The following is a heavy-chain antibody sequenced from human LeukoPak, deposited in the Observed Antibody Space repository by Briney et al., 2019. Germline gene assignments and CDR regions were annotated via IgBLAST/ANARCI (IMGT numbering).Heavy chain of an antibody. D-gene: IGHD2-15*01. CDR1: GYTFTSYA. CDR3: AIWYCSGGRCYSNARTFDY. Sequence: ASVKVSCKASGYTFTSYAMNWGREAPGQGLEWMGWINTNTGNTTYAQGLTGRFVFSLDTSVSTAYLQISSLKAEDTAVYYCAIWYCSGGRCYSNARTFDYWGQGTRVTVSS. V-gene: IGHV7-4-1*02. J-gene: IGHJ4*02. CDR2: INTNTGNT.